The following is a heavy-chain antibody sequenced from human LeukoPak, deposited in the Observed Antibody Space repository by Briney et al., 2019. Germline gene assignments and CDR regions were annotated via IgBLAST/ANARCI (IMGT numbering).Heavy chain of an antibody. D-gene: IGHD1-26*01. CDR2: IYYSGST. CDR1: GGSISSSSYY. Sequence: PSETLSLTCTVSGGSISSSSYYWGWIRQPPGKGLEWIGSIYYSGSTYYNPSLKSRVTISVDTSKNQFSLKLNSVTAADTAVYYCARVSRGSYKYYFDYWGQGTLVTVSS. J-gene: IGHJ4*02. V-gene: IGHV4-39*07. CDR3: ARVSRGSYKYYFDY.